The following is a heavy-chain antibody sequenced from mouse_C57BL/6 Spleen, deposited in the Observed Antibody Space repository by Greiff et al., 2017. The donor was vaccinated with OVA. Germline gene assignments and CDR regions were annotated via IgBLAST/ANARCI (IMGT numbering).Heavy chain of an antibody. D-gene: IGHD1-1*01. J-gene: IGHJ2*01. V-gene: IGHV5-16*01. CDR3: ARESTTVVFDY. CDR2: INYDGSST. Sequence: DVQLVESEGGLVQPGSSMKLSCTASGFTFSDYYMAWVRQVPEKGLEWVANINYDGSSTYYLDSLKSRFIISRDNAKNILYLQMSSLKSEDTATYYCARESTTVVFDYWGQGTTLTVSS. CDR1: GFTFSDYY.